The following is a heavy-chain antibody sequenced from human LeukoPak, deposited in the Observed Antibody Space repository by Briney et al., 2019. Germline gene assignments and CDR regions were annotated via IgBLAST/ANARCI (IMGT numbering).Heavy chain of an antibody. V-gene: IGHV4-30-4*01. CDR3: ARGSLQSYYDSPVAH. CDR1: GGSISSGDYY. J-gene: IGHJ4*02. D-gene: IGHD3-22*01. Sequence: PSETLSLTCTVSGGSISSGDYYWSWIRQPPGKGLEWIGYIYYSGSTYYNPSLKSRVTISVDTSKNQFSLKLSSVTAADTAVYYCARGSLQSYYDSPVAHWGQGTLVTVSS. CDR2: IYYSGST.